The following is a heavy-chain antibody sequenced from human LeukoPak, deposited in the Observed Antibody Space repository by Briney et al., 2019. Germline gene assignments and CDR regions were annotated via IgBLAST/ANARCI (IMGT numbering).Heavy chain of an antibody. V-gene: IGHV1-69*13. D-gene: IGHD3-22*01. Sequence: RVSSVHDTRMGSRGIHRHYAMGSVRPPRSRRGEGVGLSIRSFGTAKNAQRFQGRVTITADESTSTAYMELSSLRSEDTAVYYCARSPRPHYYDSSGYYSVFDYWGQGTLVTVSS. CDR2: SIRSFGTA. J-gene: IGHJ4*02. CDR1: RGIHRHYA. CDR3: ARSPRPHYYDSSGYYSVFDY.